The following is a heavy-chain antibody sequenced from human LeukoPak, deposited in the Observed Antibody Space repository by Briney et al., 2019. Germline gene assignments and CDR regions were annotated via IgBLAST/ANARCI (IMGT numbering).Heavy chain of an antibody. CDR3: ARLPEQLIGPQRGVAAALQGPYYFDY. J-gene: IGHJ4*02. Sequence: NTSETLSLTCTVSGGSISSSSYYWGWIRQPPGKGLEWIGSIYYSGSTYYNPSLKSRVTISVDTSKNQFSLKLSSVTAADTAVYYCARLPEQLIGPQRGVAAALQGPYYFDYWGQGTLVTVSS. CDR1: GGSISSSSYY. D-gene: IGHD6-13*01. V-gene: IGHV4-39*01. CDR2: IYYSGST.